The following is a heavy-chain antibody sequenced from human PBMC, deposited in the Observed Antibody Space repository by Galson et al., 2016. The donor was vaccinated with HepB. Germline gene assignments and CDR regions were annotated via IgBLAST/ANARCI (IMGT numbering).Heavy chain of an antibody. J-gene: IGHJ6*02. D-gene: IGHD2-15*01. Sequence: SLRLSCAASGFVFSNFGLSWVRQAPGKGLEWVANIKQDGSEKYYADSVKGRFTISRDNTENSLYLQMNSLRAEDTAVYYCARGYSWVDVWGQGTTVTVSS. CDR2: IKQDGSEK. CDR1: GFVFSNFG. V-gene: IGHV3-7*01. CDR3: ARGYSWVDV.